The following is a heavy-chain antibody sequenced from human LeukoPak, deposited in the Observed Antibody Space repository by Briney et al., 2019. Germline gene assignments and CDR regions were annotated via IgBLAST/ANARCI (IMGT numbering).Heavy chain of an antibody. Sequence: SETLSLTCTVSGGSISSSSYYWGWIRQPPGKGLEWIGSIYYSGSTYYNPSLKSRVTISVDTSKNQFSLKLSSVTAADTAVYYCARDRRLTIQLWQKSSYYYYGMDVWGQGTTVTVSS. D-gene: IGHD5-18*01. CDR3: ARDRRLTIQLWQKSSYYYYGMDV. V-gene: IGHV4-39*07. CDR1: GGSISSSSYY. CDR2: IYYSGST. J-gene: IGHJ6*02.